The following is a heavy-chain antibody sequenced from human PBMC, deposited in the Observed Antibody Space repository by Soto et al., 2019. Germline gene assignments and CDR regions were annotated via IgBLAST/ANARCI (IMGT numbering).Heavy chain of an antibody. CDR3: ARGGNHDYGDYVKWLLFDY. CDR1: GGSFSGYY. Sequence: QVQLQQWGAGLLKPSETLSLTCAVYGGSFSGYYWSWIRQPPGKGLEWIGEINHSGSTNYNPSLKIRVTISVDTSKNQFSLKLSSVTAADTAVYYCARGGNHDYGDYVKWLLFDYWGQGTLVTVS. V-gene: IGHV4-34*01. J-gene: IGHJ4*02. CDR2: INHSGST. D-gene: IGHD4-17*01.